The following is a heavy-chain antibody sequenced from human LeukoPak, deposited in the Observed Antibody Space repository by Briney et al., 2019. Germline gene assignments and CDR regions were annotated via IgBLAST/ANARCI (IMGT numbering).Heavy chain of an antibody. Sequence: ASVKVSCKASGYTFTGYYMHWVRQAPGQGLEWMGWINPTSGGTNYSQKFQGRGTMTRDTSISTAYMELRRLRSDDTAVYYCARDGDCSGGSCYTNWFDPWGQGTLVTVSS. J-gene: IGHJ5*02. CDR1: GYTFTGYY. CDR2: INPTSGGT. D-gene: IGHD2-15*01. CDR3: ARDGDCSGGSCYTNWFDP. V-gene: IGHV1-2*02.